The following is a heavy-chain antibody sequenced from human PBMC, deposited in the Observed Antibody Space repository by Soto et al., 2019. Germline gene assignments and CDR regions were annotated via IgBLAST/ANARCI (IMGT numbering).Heavy chain of an antibody. J-gene: IGHJ6*02. D-gene: IGHD6-19*01. CDR1: GYTFTSYG. V-gene: IGHV1-18*01. CDR3: ARDSSGWYTYYYGMDV. Sequence: QVQLVQSGAEVKKPGASVKVSCKASGYTFTSYGISWVRQAPGQGLEWMGWISAYNGNTNYAQKLQGRVTMTTDTATSTAYMELRSLRSDDTAVYYCARDSSGWYTYYYGMDVWGQGTTVTVSS. CDR2: ISAYNGNT.